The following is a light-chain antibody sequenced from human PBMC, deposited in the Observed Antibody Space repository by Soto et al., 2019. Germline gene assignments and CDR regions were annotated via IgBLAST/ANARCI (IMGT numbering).Light chain of an antibody. CDR3: QTWGTGIWV. V-gene: IGLV4-69*01. CDR1: SGHSTYA. Sequence: QLVLTQSPSASASLGASVKLTCTLSSGHSTYAIAWHQQQPEKGPRYLMKLNSDGSHTKGDGIPDRFSGSSSRAERYLTISSLQSEDEADYYCQTWGTGIWVFGGGTKVTVL. CDR2: LNSDGSH. J-gene: IGLJ3*02.